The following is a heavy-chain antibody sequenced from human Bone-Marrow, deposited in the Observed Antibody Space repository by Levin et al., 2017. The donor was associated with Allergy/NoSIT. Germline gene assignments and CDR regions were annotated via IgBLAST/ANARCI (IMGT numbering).Heavy chain of an antibody. J-gene: IGHJ5*02. CDR1: GYTFASYG. V-gene: IGHV1-18*01. Sequence: KSGGSLRLSCKSSGYTFASYGINWVRQAPGQGLKWMGWISVYNGNTNYAQNLQGRVTMTTDTSTSTAYMELRSLRSDDAAVYYCARLAVTGTWWFDPWGQGTLVTVSS. CDR3: ARLAVTGTWWFDP. D-gene: IGHD6-19*01. CDR2: ISVYNGNT.